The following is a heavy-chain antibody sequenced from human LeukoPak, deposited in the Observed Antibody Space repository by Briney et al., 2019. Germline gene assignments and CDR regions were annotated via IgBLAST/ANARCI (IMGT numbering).Heavy chain of an antibody. J-gene: IGHJ6*02. CDR2: IKRDGSEK. CDR1: GFTFNSYW. V-gene: IGHV3-7*03. CDR3: ARAPLRALRCMDV. Sequence: GGSLRLSCAASGFTFNSYWMNWVRQAPGKGLEWVANIKRDGSEKYYVDSVKGRFTISRDNAKNSLDLQMNSLRVEDTAVYYCARAPLRALRCMDVWGQGTTVTVSS.